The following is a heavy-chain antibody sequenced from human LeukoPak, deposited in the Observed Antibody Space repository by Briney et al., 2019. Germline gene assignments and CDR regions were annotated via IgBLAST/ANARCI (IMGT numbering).Heavy chain of an antibody. CDR1: GGSFSGYY. CDR3: ARDRYYYDSSGLPNWFDP. CDR2: INHSGST. J-gene: IGHJ5*02. V-gene: IGHV4-34*01. D-gene: IGHD3-22*01. Sequence: PSETLSLTCAVYGGSFSGYYWSWIRQPPGKGLEWIGEINHSGSTNYNPSLKSRVTISVDTSKNQFSLKLSSVTAADTAVYYCARDRYYYDSSGLPNWFDPWGQGTLVTVSS.